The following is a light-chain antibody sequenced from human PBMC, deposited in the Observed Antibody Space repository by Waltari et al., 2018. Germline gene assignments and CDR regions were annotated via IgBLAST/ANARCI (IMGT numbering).Light chain of an antibody. V-gene: IGKV3-20*01. J-gene: IGKJ1*01. CDR2: GAS. CDR3: QKYDRLPAT. CDR1: QSVSRF. Sequence: EIVLTQSPGTLSLSQGERGTLSCRASQSVSRFLAWYQQKPGQAPRLLIYGASTRATGIPDRFSGSGSGTDFSLTISRLEPEDFAVYYCQKYDRLPATFGQGTKVEIK.